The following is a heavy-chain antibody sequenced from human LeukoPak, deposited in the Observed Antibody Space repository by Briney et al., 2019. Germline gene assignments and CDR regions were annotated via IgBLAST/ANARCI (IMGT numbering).Heavy chain of an antibody. CDR3: AKHTRGGLDDYGDYVDY. J-gene: IGHJ4*02. Sequence: PGGSLRLSCVASVFTPCLYATSCGPHAPGEGGGCVSALWGSGGDTQYADFVKGRFSISRDNSKNTVYLQMNSLRAEDTAVYHCAKHTRGGLDDYGDYVDYWGEGTLVTVS. CDR1: VFTPCLYA. CDR2: LWGSGGDT. V-gene: IGHV3-23*01. D-gene: IGHD4-17*01.